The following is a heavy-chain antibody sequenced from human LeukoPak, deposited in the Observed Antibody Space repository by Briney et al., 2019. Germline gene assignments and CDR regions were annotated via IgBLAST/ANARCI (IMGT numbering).Heavy chain of an antibody. Sequence: SETLSLTCAVYGGSFSGYYWSRIRQPPGKGLEWIGEINHSGSTNYNPSLKSRVTISVDTSKNQFSLKLSSVTAADTAVYYCARGPGYSSSWYPDYFDYWGQGTLVTVSS. CDR2: INHSGST. CDR1: GGSFSGYY. D-gene: IGHD6-13*01. J-gene: IGHJ4*02. CDR3: ARGPGYSSSWYPDYFDY. V-gene: IGHV4-34*01.